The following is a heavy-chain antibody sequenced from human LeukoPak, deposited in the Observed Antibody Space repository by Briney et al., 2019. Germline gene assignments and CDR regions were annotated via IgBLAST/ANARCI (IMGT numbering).Heavy chain of an antibody. CDR3: AKEGRSAYYGMDV. V-gene: IGHV5-51*01. J-gene: IGHJ6*02. Sequence: GESLKISCKGSGYSFTSHWIAWVRQMPGKGLEYMGIIRPGNSDIRYGPSFQGQVTISDDKAINTVYLQWSSLKASDTAMYYCAKEGRSAYYGMDVWGQGTTVTVSS. CDR2: IRPGNSDI. CDR1: GYSFTSHW.